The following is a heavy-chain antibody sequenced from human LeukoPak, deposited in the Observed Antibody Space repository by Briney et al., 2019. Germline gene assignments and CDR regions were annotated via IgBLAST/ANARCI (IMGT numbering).Heavy chain of an antibody. V-gene: IGHV1-2*02. D-gene: IGHD1-26*01. CDR1: GYTFTGYY. CDR2: INPNSGGT. CDR3: ASAIEGRPPSGHSKAGNY. Sequence: GASVKVSCKASGYTFTGYYMHWVRQAPGQGLEWMGWINPNSGGTNYAQKFQGRVTMTRDTSISTAYMELSRLRSDDTAVYHCASAIEGRPPSGHSKAGNYWGQGTLVTVSS. J-gene: IGHJ4*02.